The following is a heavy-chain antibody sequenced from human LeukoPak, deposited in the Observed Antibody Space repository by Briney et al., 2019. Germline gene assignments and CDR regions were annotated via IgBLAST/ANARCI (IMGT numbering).Heavy chain of an antibody. CDR1: GGTFSSYA. V-gene: IGHV1-69*13. D-gene: IGHD1-14*01. J-gene: IGHJ6*04. CDR2: IIPIFGTA. Sequence: SVKVSCKASGGTFSSYAISWVRQAPGQGLEWMGGIIPIFGTANYAQKFQGRVTITADESTSTAYMELSSLRSEDTAVYYCARDLHGYIGRNVDVWGKGTTVTVSS. CDR3: ARDLHGYIGRNVDV.